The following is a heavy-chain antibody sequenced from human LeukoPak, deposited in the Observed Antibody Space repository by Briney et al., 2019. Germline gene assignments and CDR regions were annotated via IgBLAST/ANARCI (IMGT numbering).Heavy chain of an antibody. CDR3: AREQMGLYSKQAFDI. V-gene: IGHV4-34*01. CDR2: INHSGST. J-gene: IGHJ3*02. D-gene: IGHD2-8*01. CDR1: GGSLSGYY. Sequence: FETLPLTCAVYGGSLSGYYWSWIRQPPGKGLEWIGEINHSGSTNYNPSLKSRVNMSVETSINQFSLKVTSVTAADTAVYYCAREQMGLYSKQAFDIWGQGAMV.